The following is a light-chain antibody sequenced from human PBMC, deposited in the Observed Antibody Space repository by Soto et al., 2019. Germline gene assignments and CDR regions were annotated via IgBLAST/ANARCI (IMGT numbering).Light chain of an antibody. V-gene: IGLV2-14*01. Sequence: QSVLTQPASVSGSPGQSITISCTGTSSDVGGYKYVSWYQHHPGKAPKLMIYEVSNRPSGVSNRFSGSKSGNTASLTISGLQAEDEADYYCSSYSSSRDVFFGGGTKLTVL. CDR1: SSDVGGYKY. J-gene: IGLJ2*01. CDR3: SSYSSSRDVF. CDR2: EVS.